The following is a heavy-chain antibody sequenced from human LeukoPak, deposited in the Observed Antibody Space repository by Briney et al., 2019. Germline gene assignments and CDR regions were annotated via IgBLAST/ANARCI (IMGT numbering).Heavy chain of an antibody. CDR2: INTNTGNP. J-gene: IGHJ4*02. D-gene: IGHD6-6*01. CDR3: ARDLVGYSSSSGRDQFDY. CDR1: GYTFTSYA. V-gene: IGHV7-4-1*02. Sequence: ASVKVSCKASGYTFTSYAMNWVRQAPGQGLEWMGWINTNTGNPTYAQGFTGRFVFSLDTSVSTAYLQISSLKAEDTAVYYCARDLVGYSSSSGRDQFDYWGQGTLVTVSS.